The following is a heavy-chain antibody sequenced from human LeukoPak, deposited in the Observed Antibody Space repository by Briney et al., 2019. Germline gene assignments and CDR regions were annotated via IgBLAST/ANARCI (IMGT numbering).Heavy chain of an antibody. V-gene: IGHV1-46*01. CDR3: ARGRRGVLWFGDQKGNWFDP. D-gene: IGHD3-10*01. CDR2: INPRGTTT. Sequence: ASVKVSCKASGYSFTSHYMHWVRQAPGQGLEWMGLINPRGTTTRYAESFQGRLTLTRDLSTSTDYMELSSLRSDGTAVYFCARGRRGVLWFGDQKGNWFDPWGQGTLVTVSS. J-gene: IGHJ5*02. CDR1: GYSFTSHY.